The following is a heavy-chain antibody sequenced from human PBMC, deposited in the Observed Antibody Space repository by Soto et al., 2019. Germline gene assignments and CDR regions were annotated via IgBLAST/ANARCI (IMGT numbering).Heavy chain of an antibody. Sequence: QVQLVQSGTEVKKPGASVKVSCKTSGYTFTNHGITWVRQAPGQGLEWMGWIKPYNANTNYAQKLQGRVTMTTGTSATTAYMALRSLTSDDTAVYYCARDRVAGIWGDAFDIWGQGTVVTVSS. CDR3: ARDRVAGIWGDAFDI. CDR2: IKPYNANT. V-gene: IGHV1-18*04. CDR1: GYTFTNHG. J-gene: IGHJ3*02. D-gene: IGHD3-16*01.